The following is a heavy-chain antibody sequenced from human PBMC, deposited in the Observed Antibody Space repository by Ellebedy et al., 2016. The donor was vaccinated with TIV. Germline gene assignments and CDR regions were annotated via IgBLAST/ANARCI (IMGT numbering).Heavy chain of an antibody. J-gene: IGHJ4*02. CDR3: ARGGRDQWLIDY. V-gene: IGHV3-74*01. D-gene: IGHD6-19*01. CDR1: GFTFSNYW. Sequence: PGGSLRLSCAASGFTFSNYWIHWVRQAPGKGLVWLSRINRDGSSANYADSVKGRFSISRDNSKNTLYVQMNSLRAEDTAVDYCARGGRDQWLIDYWGQGTLVTVSS. CDR2: INRDGSSA.